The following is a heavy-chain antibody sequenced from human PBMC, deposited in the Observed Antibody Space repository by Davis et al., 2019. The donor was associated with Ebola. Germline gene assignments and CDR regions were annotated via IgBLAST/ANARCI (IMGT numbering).Heavy chain of an antibody. CDR1: GDSVSSHSAA. Sequence: SQTLSLTCAISGDSVSSHSAAWNWVRQSPSRGLEWLGRAFYRSKWNNDYAISVKSRITINPDTSKNQLSLHLNSVTPEDTAVYYCARESRRAGGSGWTLDYWGQGTLVTASS. J-gene: IGHJ4*02. CDR3: ARESRRAGGSGWTLDY. D-gene: IGHD6-19*01. CDR2: AFYRSKWNN. V-gene: IGHV6-1*01.